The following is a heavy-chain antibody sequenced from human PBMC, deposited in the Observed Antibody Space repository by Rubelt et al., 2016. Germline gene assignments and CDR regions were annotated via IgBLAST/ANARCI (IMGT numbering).Heavy chain of an antibody. CDR3: ARDMVRGVIPHYYYYYGMDV. J-gene: IGHJ6*02. CDR2: ISGSGGAT. D-gene: IGHD3-10*01. Sequence: VRQAPGKGLEWISYISGSGGATYYADSVKGRFTISRDNAKNTLYLQMNSLRAEDTAVYYCARDMVRGVIPHYYYYYGMDVWGQGTTVTVSS. V-gene: IGHV3-48*03.